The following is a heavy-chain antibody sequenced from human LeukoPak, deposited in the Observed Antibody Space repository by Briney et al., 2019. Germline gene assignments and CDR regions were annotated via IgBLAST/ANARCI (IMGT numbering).Heavy chain of an antibody. Sequence: PSETLSLTCAVYGGSFSGYYWSWIRQPPGKGLEWIGEINHSGSTNYNPSLKSRVTISVDTSKNQFSLKLSSVTAADTAVYYCASLPYYYGSGSYYKDSDYWGQGTLVTVSS. CDR1: GGSFSGYY. CDR2: INHSGST. CDR3: ASLPYYYGSGSYYKDSDY. V-gene: IGHV4-34*01. J-gene: IGHJ4*02. D-gene: IGHD3-10*01.